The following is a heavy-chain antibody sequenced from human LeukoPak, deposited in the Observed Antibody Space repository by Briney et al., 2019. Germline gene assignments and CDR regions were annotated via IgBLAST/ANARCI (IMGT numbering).Heavy chain of an antibody. CDR3: ARGDANPDYYDSSGYYYALGY. CDR1: GFTFSSYG. D-gene: IGHD3-22*01. CDR2: IWYDGSNK. V-gene: IGHV3-33*01. Sequence: PGGSLRLSCAASGFTFSSYGMHWVRQAPGKGLEWVAVIWYDGSNKYYADSVKGRFTISRDNSKNTLYLQMNRLRAEDTAVYYCARGDANPDYYDSSGYYYALGYWGQGTLVTVSS. J-gene: IGHJ4*02.